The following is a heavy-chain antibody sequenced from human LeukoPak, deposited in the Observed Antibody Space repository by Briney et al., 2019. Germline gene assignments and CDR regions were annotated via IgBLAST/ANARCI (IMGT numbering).Heavy chain of an antibody. CDR1: GGTFSSYA. D-gene: IGHD2-2*01. Sequence: ASVKVSCKASGGTFSSYAISWVRQAPGQGLEWMGGITPIFGTANYAQKFQGRVTITADESTSTAYMELSSLRSEDTAVYYCAIPLGYCSSTSCYFGGLRFLEWNYWGQGTLVTVSS. V-gene: IGHV1-69*13. CDR2: ITPIFGTA. CDR3: AIPLGYCSSTSCYFGGLRFLEWNY. J-gene: IGHJ4*02.